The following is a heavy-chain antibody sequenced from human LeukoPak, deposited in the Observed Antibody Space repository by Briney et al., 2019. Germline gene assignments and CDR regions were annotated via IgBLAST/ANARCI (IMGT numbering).Heavy chain of an antibody. V-gene: IGHV1-2*02. CDR1: GYTFTGYY. CDR2: INPNSGGT. D-gene: IGHD6-13*01. Sequence: ASVKVSCKASGYTFTGYYMHWVRQAPGQGLEWMGWINPNSGGTNYAQKFQGRVTMTRDTSISTAYMELSRLRSDDTAVYYCGRDKSTSWYYFDYWGQGTLVTVSS. J-gene: IGHJ4*02. CDR3: GRDKSTSWYYFDY.